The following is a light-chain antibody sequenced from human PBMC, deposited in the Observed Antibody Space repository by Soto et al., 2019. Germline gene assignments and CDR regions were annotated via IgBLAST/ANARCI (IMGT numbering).Light chain of an antibody. CDR3: SSYTSSSTPV. V-gene: IGLV2-14*01. CDR2: EVS. Sequence: QSALIQPASVSGSPGQSITISCTGTSRDVGGSNYVSWYQHHPHRAPKLLIYEVSYRPSGVSSRFSGSKSGNTASLTISGLQAEDEADYYCSSYTSSSTPVFGTGTKVTVL. CDR1: SRDVGGSNY. J-gene: IGLJ1*01.